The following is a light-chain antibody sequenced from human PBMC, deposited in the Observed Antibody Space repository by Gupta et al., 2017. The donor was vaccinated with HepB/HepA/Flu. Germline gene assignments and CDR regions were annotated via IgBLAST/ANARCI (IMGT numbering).Light chain of an antibody. CDR1: FSTIGSNH. J-gene: IGLJ3*02. Sequence: SVLTQPPSASGTPGQRVTISCSGRFSTIGSNHVNWYQQRPGTAPNLLIYTDYQRPSGVPERFSGSKSGTSASLAISGLQAEDEADYYCAAWDDSRRAWVFGGGTKLTVL. V-gene: IGLV1-44*01. CDR2: TDY. CDR3: AAWDDSRRAWV.